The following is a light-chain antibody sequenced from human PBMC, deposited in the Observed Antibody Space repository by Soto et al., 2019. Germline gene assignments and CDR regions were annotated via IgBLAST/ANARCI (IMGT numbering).Light chain of an antibody. Sequence: QSALTQPHSVSGSPGQSVTISCTGTSSDVGGYNYVSWYQHHPGKAPKLMIYDVSQRPSGVSNRFSGSKSANTASLTISGLQAEDEADYYCTSHTASSTWVFGGGTKLTVL. J-gene: IGLJ3*02. CDR2: DVS. CDR1: SSDVGGYNY. V-gene: IGLV2-11*01. CDR3: TSHTASSTWV.